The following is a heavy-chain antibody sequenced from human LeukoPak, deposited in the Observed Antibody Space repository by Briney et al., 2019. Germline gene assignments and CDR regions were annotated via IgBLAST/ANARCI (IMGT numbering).Heavy chain of an antibody. D-gene: IGHD3-22*01. CDR1: GGSFSGYY. V-gene: IGHV4-34*01. Sequence: SETLSLTCAVYGGSFSGYYWSWIRQPPGKGLEWIGEINHSGNTKYNPSLKSRVTISVDTSKNQFSLKLSSVTAADTAVYYCARATVDSSGCYYVFYFDYWGQGTLVTVSS. CDR3: ARATVDSSGCYYVFYFDY. J-gene: IGHJ4*02. CDR2: INHSGNT.